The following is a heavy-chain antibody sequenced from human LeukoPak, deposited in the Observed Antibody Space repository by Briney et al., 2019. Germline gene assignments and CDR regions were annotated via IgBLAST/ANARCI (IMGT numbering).Heavy chain of an antibody. CDR2: INHSGST. CDR1: GGSFSGYY. Sequence: SETLSLTCAVYGGSFSGYYWSWIRQPPGKGLEWIGEINHSGSTNYNPSLKSRLTISVDTSKNQFSLKLSSVTAADTAVYYCASQQQLVLLDWFDPWGQGTLVTVSS. V-gene: IGHV4-34*01. CDR3: ASQQQLVLLDWFDP. J-gene: IGHJ5*02. D-gene: IGHD6-13*01.